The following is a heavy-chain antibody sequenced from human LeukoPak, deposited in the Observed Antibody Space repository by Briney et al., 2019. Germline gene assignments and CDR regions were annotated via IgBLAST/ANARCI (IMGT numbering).Heavy chain of an antibody. D-gene: IGHD3-22*01. V-gene: IGHV3-48*01. CDR3: ARDRDYYETSGYYLTFFDS. CDR2: IGSSSTSI. J-gene: IGHJ4*02. CDR1: GFTFSTYS. Sequence: GGSLRLSCAASGFTFSTYSMNWVPQAPGKGLECVSYIGSSSTSIYYADSVKGRFTISRDNAKNSLYLQMNSLRAEDTAVYYCARDRDYYETSGYYLTFFDSWGQGTLVTVSS.